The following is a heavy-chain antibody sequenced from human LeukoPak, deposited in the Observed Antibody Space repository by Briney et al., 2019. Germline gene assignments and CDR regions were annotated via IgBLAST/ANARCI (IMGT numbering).Heavy chain of an antibody. J-gene: IGHJ4*02. Sequence: PGGSLRLSCAASGFTFSSYAMSWVRQAPGKGLEWVANIKQDGSEKYYVDSVKGRFTISRDNAKNSLYLQMNSLRAEDTAVYYCARDLYCSSTSCYVPGFGYWGQGTLVTVSS. CDR3: ARDLYCSSTSCYVPGFGY. CDR1: GFTFSSYA. D-gene: IGHD2-2*01. CDR2: IKQDGSEK. V-gene: IGHV3-7*01.